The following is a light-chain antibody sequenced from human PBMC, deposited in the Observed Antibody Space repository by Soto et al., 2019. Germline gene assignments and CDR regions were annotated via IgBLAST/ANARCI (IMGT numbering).Light chain of an antibody. V-gene: IGKV3-11*01. CDR1: QKIGTF. J-gene: IGKJ4*01. CDR3: QHRFNWPLT. CDR2: DAS. Sequence: EIVLTQSPATLSLSPGERATLSCRASQKIGTFLAWYQQKPGQAPRLLFYDASNRATGVPPRFSGSESGTDFTLTISSLEPEDLAVYYCQHRFNWPLTFGGGTKVEIK.